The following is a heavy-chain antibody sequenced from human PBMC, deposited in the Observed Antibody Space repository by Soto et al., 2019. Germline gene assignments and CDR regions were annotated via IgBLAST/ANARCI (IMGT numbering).Heavy chain of an antibody. CDR2: IYYSGST. Sequence: LSLTCTVSGGSISSSSYDWGWIRQPPGKGLEWIGSIYYSGSTYYNPSLKSRVTISVDTSKNQFSLKLSSVTAADTAVYYCASQVYDYVWGSYGVRYFDYWGQGTLVTVSS. D-gene: IGHD3-16*01. V-gene: IGHV4-39*01. CDR1: GGSISSSSYD. J-gene: IGHJ4*02. CDR3: ASQVYDYVWGSYGVRYFDY.